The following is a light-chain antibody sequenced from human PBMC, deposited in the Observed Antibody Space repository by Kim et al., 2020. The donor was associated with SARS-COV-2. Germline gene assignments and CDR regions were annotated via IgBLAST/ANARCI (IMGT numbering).Light chain of an antibody. J-gene: IGLJ1*01. Sequence: SSELTQAPSVSVSPGQTVSITCSGDKLGDKFACWFQQKPGQSPVLVIYQDNKRPSGIPERFSGSNSGNTATLTISGTQAMDEADYYCQAWDSNTGVFGTG. CDR3: QAWDSNTGV. CDR2: QDN. CDR1: KLGDKF. V-gene: IGLV3-1*01.